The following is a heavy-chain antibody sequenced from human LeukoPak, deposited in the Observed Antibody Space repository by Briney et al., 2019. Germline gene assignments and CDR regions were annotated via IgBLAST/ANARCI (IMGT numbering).Heavy chain of an antibody. CDR1: GYTFTGYY. CDR2: INPNSGGT. D-gene: IGHD2-2*01. V-gene: IGHV1-2*02. J-gene: IGHJ3*02. Sequence: ASVKVSCKASGYTFTGYYMHWVRQAPGQGLEWMGWINPNSGGTNYAQKFQGRVTMTRDTSISTAYMELSRLRSDDTAVYYCARWVIYCSSTSCPTGPAFDIWGQGTMVTVSS. CDR3: ARWVIYCSSTSCPTGPAFDI.